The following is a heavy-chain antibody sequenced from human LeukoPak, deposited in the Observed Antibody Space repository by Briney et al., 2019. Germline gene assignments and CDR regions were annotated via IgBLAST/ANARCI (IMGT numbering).Heavy chain of an antibody. J-gene: IGHJ1*01. CDR1: GFTISNYG. V-gene: IGHV3-30*18. CDR2: ISYDGSNK. D-gene: IGHD1-1*01. CDR3: AKVEDDFGEQH. Sequence: PGGSLRLSCAASGFTISNYGMHWVRQAPGKGLEWVAVISYDGSNKYYADSVKGRFTISRDNSKNTPFLHMNSLRAEDTAVYYCAKVEDDFGEQHWGQGTLVTVSS.